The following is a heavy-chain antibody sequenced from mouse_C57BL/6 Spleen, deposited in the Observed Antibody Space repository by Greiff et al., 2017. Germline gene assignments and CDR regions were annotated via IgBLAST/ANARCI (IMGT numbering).Heavy chain of an antibody. CDR1: GYTFTSYW. Sequence: QVQLQQPGAELVRPGTSVKLSCKASGYTFTSYWMHWVKQRPGQGLEWIGVIDPSDSYTNYNQKFKGKATLTVDTSSSTAYMQLSSLTSEDSAVYYCARSPPCRYYGSSPFAYWGQGTLVTVSA. J-gene: IGHJ3*01. CDR3: ARSPPCRYYGSSPFAY. CDR2: IDPSDSYT. V-gene: IGHV1-59*01. D-gene: IGHD1-1*01.